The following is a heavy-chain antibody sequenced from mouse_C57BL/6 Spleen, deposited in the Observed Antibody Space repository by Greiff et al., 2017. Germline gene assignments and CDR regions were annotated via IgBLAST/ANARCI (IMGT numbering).Heavy chain of an antibody. D-gene: IGHD2-4*01. CDR1: GYTFTSYW. CDR2: IHPNSGST. V-gene: IGHV1-64*01. J-gene: IGHJ4*01. CDR3: ARGGLRPHYYAMDY. Sequence: QVQLQQPGAELVKPGASVKLSCKASGYTFTSYWMHWVKQRPGQGLEWIGMIHPNSGSTNYNEKFKSKATLTVDKSSSTAYMQLSSLTSEDSAVYYCARGGLRPHYYAMDYWGQGTSVTVSS.